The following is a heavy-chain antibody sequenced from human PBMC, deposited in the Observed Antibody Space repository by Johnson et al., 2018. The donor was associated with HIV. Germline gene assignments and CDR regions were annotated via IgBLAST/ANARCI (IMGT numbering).Heavy chain of an antibody. CDR1: GFTFSSYG. V-gene: IGHV3-NL1*01. D-gene: IGHD3-3*01. Sequence: QVQLVESGGGVVQPGRSLRLSCAASGFTFSSYGMHWVRQAPGTGLEWVSYIISDVSSAIYTDSVTGRFTISRANTKNTLYLQMNSLRAEDTAVYYCAKGGPVLQFLEWLPGRAFDIWGRGTMVTVSS. CDR3: AKGGPVLQFLEWLPGRAFDI. CDR2: IISDVSSA. J-gene: IGHJ3*02.